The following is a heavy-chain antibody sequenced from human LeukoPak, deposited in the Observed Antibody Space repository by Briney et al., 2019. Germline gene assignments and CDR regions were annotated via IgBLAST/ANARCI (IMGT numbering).Heavy chain of an antibody. J-gene: IGHJ4*02. D-gene: IGHD1-26*01. V-gene: IGHV3-30-3*02. CDR1: GFTFGSYP. Sequence: GRSLRLSGAASGFTFGSYPMHWVRKAPGRGWGGVAVISYDGSNKYYADSVKGRFTISRDNAKNSLYLQMKGLRAEDTAVYYCAKRGSYPSYYFDYWGQGTLVTVSS. CDR2: ISYDGSNK. CDR3: AKRGSYPSYYFDY.